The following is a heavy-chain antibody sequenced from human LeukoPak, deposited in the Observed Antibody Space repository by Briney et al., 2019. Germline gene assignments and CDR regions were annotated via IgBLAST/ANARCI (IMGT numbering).Heavy chain of an antibody. Sequence: GRSLRLSCAASGFTFSSYAMSWVRQAPGKGLEWVSAIGGSGATTHYADSVKGRFTIARDNSKNTLYLQMNSLRAEDTAVYCCSKDRGGTLGDYFDFWGQGTLVTVSS. V-gene: IGHV3-23*01. CDR1: GFTFSSYA. CDR3: SKDRGGTLGDYFDF. CDR2: IGGSGATT. J-gene: IGHJ4*02. D-gene: IGHD3-10*01.